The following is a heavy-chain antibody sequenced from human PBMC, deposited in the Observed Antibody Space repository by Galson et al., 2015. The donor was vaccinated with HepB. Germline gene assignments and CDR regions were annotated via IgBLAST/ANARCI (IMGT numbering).Heavy chain of an antibody. D-gene: IGHD3-22*01. CDR3: ARFATGRYYDSSGYSHIDY. Sequence: QSGAEVKKPGESLKISCKGSGYSFTSYWIGWVRQMPGKGLEWMGIIYPGDSDTRYSPSFQGQVTISADKSISTAYLQWSSLKASDTAMYYCARFATGRYYDSSGYSHIDYWGQGTLVTVSS. CDR2: IYPGDSDT. CDR1: GYSFTSYW. V-gene: IGHV5-51*01. J-gene: IGHJ4*02.